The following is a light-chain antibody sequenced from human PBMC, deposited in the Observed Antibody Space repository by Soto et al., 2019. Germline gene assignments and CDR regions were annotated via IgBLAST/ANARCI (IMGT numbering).Light chain of an antibody. CDR1: QSVSSSS. V-gene: IGKV3-20*01. CDR3: QQYRT. CDR2: GAS. Sequence: EIVLTQSPGTLSLSPEERATLSCRASQSVSSSSLPWYQQKPGQAPGLLLYGASSRATGIPDRFSGSGSGTDIALTNSRLDTEDCAVYYCQQYRTFGQGTKVEIK. J-gene: IGKJ1*01.